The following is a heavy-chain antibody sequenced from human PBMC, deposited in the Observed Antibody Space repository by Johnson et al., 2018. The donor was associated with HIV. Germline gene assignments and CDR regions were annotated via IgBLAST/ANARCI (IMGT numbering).Heavy chain of an antibody. CDR2: ISYDGSNK. CDR1: GFTFSSYA. J-gene: IGHJ3*02. D-gene: IGHD3-16*01. V-gene: IGHV3-30*04. CDR3: ARDFVSWGAMTGGPCEI. Sequence: QMLLVESGGGVVQPGRSLRLSCAASGFTFSSYAMHWVRQAPGKGLEWVAVISYDGSNKYYADSVKGRFTISRDNSKNTRYLQMNSLRAEDTAVFYCARDFVSWGAMTGGPCEIWGKGTMVTIAS.